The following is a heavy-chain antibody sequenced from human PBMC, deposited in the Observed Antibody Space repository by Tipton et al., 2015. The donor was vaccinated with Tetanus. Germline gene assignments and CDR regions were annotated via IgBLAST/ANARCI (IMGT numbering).Heavy chain of an antibody. D-gene: IGHD2-2*01. CDR3: ARGRERCRGTNCHRATDY. J-gene: IGHJ4*02. V-gene: IGHV3-23*01. CDR2: IGDTEFVT. CDR1: GFTFSSYP. Sequence: SLRLSCEASGFTFSSYPMHWVRQAPEKGLEWVSAIGDTEFVTYYADSLKGRFTISRDNSKNTLSLQMISLRAEDTAIYYCARGRERCRGTNCHRATDYWGQGTLVTVSS.